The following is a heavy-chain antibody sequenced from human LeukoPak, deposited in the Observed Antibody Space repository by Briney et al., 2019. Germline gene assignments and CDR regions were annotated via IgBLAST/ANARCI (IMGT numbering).Heavy chain of an antibody. CDR2: ISSSGSTL. CDR1: GFTFSSYE. Sequence: GGSLRLSCAASGFTFSSYEMNWVRQAPGKGLEWVSYISSSGSTLYYADSLKGRFTISRHNAKNSLYLQMNSLRAEDTAVYYCARGYYYDSTGYNPFDYWGQGTLVTVSS. V-gene: IGHV3-48*03. CDR3: ARGYYYDSTGYNPFDY. J-gene: IGHJ4*02. D-gene: IGHD3-22*01.